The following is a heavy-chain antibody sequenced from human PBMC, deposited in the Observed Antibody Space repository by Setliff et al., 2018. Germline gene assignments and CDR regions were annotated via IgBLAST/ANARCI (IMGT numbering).Heavy chain of an antibody. CDR1: GYSISSGHY. CDR3: AREQWLDPPGYYYMDV. Sequence: PSETLSLTCTVSGYSISSGHYWGWIRQPPGKGLEWIGYIYYSGSTDSHPSLKSRVSISIDTSKNQFSLKLNSVTAADMAVYYCAREQWLDPPGYYYMDVWAKGTTVTVSS. D-gene: IGHD6-19*01. V-gene: IGHV4-28*03. J-gene: IGHJ6*03. CDR2: IYYSGST.